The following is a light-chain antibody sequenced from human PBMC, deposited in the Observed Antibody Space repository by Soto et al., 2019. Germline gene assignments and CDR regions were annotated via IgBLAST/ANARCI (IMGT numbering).Light chain of an antibody. CDR1: SSDVGGYNY. CDR3: SLYTSENTYV. J-gene: IGLJ1*01. Sequence: QSALTQPASVSGSPGQSITISCTGTSSDVGGYNYVSWYQHHPGKAPELMIFEVSNRPSGVPDRFSGSKSGNTASLTISGLQAADEADYYCSLYTSENTYVFGTGTKVTVL. V-gene: IGLV2-14*01. CDR2: EVS.